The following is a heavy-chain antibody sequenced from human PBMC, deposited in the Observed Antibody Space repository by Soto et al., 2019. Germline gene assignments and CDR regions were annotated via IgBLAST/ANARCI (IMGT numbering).Heavy chain of an antibody. CDR1: GGSFSGYY. Sequence: QVQLQQWGAGLLKPSETLSLTCAVYGGSFSGYYWSWIRQPPGKGLEWIGEINHDGIPNYNPSFKSRVILSVGPPTNQFSLKVSSVTAADTAVYFCARGQWSDRFLNWGQGTLLTVSS. CDR3: ARGQWSDRFLN. D-gene: IGHD2-15*01. J-gene: IGHJ4*02. V-gene: IGHV4-34*02. CDR2: INHDGIP.